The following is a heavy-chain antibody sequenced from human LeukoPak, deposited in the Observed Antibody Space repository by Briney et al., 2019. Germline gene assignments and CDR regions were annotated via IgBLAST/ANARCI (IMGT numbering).Heavy chain of an antibody. CDR3: TRVEETATTAAIIRKYSYYYYYMDV. CDR1: GFTFSTYR. CDR2: IKEDGSEK. D-gene: IGHD4-11*01. Sequence: GGSLRLSCAASGFTFSTYRMSWVRQAAGKGREWVANIKEDGSEKHYVDCVKGRFTISRDNAKNSLYLQMSSLRAEDTAVYYCTRVEETATTAAIIRKYSYYYYYMDVWGKGNTVTVSS. J-gene: IGHJ6*03. V-gene: IGHV3-7*01.